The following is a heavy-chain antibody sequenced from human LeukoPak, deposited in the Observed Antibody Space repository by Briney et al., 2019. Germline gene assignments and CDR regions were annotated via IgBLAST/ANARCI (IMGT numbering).Heavy chain of an antibody. Sequence: ASVKVSCKASGDTFTTYGITWVRQAPGQGLEWMGWISGYDGNTEYTQKFQGRVAMTRDTSTSTAYMELRSLRSDDTAVYYCARGLSCSGNTCYAAHFDSWGQGTLVTVSS. V-gene: IGHV1-18*01. D-gene: IGHD2-15*01. CDR1: GDTFTTYG. CDR3: ARGLSCSGNTCYAAHFDS. CDR2: ISGYDGNT. J-gene: IGHJ4*02.